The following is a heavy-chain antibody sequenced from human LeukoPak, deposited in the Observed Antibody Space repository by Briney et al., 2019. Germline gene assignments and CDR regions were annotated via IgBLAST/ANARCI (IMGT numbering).Heavy chain of an antibody. D-gene: IGHD6-13*01. J-gene: IGHJ4*02. Sequence: GGSLRLSCAVSGFNVSSNYLNWVRQAPGKGPEWVSVIYNGGSTYYADSVKGRFTISRDNSKNTLYLQMNSLRAEDTAVYHCARVDSRTAQFDYWGQGTLVTVSS. CDR1: GFNVSSNY. V-gene: IGHV3-66*01. CDR3: ARVDSRTAQFDY. CDR2: IYNGGST.